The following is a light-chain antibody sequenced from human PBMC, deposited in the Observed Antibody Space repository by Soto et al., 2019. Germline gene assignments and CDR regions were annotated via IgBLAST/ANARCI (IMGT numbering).Light chain of an antibody. CDR3: QQSYSTIT. J-gene: IGKJ5*01. V-gene: IGKV1-39*01. CDR1: QSISMY. CDR2: AAS. Sequence: DIQITQSPSSLSSSVLDRVTITCRASQSISMYLNWYQQKPGKAPKLLIYAASSLQSGVPSRFSGSGSGTDFTLTISSLQPEDFATYYCQQSYSTITFGQGTRLEIK.